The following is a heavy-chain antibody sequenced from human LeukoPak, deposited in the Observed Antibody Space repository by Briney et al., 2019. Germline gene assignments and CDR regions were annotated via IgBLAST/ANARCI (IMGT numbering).Heavy chain of an antibody. Sequence: VASVKVSCKASGYTFTSYYMHWVRQAPGQGLEWMGIINPSGGSTSYAQKFQGRVTMTRDMSTSTVYMELSSLRSEDTAVYYCAREAREVEEYDYVWGSYRHVSPWYFDYWGQGTLVTVSS. CDR1: GYTFTSYY. J-gene: IGHJ4*02. V-gene: IGHV1-46*01. CDR3: AREAREVEEYDYVWGSYRHVSPWYFDY. D-gene: IGHD3-16*02. CDR2: INPSGGST.